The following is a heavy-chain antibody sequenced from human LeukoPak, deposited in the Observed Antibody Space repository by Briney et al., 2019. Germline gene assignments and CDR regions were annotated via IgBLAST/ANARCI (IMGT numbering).Heavy chain of an antibody. Sequence: GGSPRLSCEASGFTFSSYAMSWVRQAPGKGLEWVSAISGSGGTTYYADSVKGRFTISRDNSKNTLYLQMSSLRAEDTAVYFCAKQAGGSGNYYYYWGQETLVTVSS. D-gene: IGHD3-10*01. V-gene: IGHV3-23*01. CDR1: GFTFSSYA. CDR2: ISGSGGTT. J-gene: IGHJ4*02. CDR3: AKQAGGSGNYYYY.